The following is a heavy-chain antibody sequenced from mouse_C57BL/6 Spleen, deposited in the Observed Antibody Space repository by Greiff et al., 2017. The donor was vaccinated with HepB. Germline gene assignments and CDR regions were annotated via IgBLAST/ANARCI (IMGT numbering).Heavy chain of an antibody. V-gene: IGHV5-17*01. J-gene: IGHJ2*01. CDR3: ARNGGLKYYCDY. Sequence: EVKLMESGGGLVKPGGSLKLSCAASGFTFSDYGMHWVRQAPEKGLEWVAYISSGSSTIYYADTVKGRFTISRDNAKNTLFLQMTSLRSEDTAMYYCARNGGLKYYCDYWGQGTTLTVSS. CDR2: ISSGSSTI. CDR1: GFTFSDYG.